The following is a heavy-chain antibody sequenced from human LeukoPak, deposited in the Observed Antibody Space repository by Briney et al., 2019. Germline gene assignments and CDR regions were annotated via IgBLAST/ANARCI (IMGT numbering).Heavy chain of an antibody. CDR3: TKRRQDGC. CDR2: IKSKIDGGTI. V-gene: IGHV3-15*01. CDR1: GFTFSDAW. Sequence: GGSLRLSCVASGFTFSDAWMSWVRQAPGKGLEWVGRIKSKIDGGTIDYAAPVKGRFTISRDDSRNTLYLQMNSLKTEDTAVYYCTKRRQDGCWGQGTLVTVS. J-gene: IGHJ4*02. D-gene: IGHD6-25*01.